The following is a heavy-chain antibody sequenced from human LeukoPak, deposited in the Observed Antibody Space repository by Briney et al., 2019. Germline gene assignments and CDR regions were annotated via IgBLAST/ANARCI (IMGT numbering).Heavy chain of an antibody. Sequence: PGRSLRLSCAASGFTVSSNYMSWVRQAAGKGLVWVSRIKPDGSDTNYADSVKGRFTISRDNAKNTVYLQMNSLRAEDTAVYYCARGKYGGYFIDYWGQGTLVTVSS. CDR1: GFTVSSNY. D-gene: IGHD5-12*01. CDR3: ARGKYGGYFIDY. J-gene: IGHJ4*02. CDR2: IKPDGSDT. V-gene: IGHV3-74*01.